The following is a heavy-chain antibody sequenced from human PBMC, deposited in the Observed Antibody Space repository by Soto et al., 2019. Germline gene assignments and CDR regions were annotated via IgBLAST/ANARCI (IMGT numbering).Heavy chain of an antibody. J-gene: IGHJ4*02. CDR3: AKAGAHGDIDY. V-gene: IGHV3-30*18. CDR2: ISYDGSNK. D-gene: IGHD4-17*01. Sequence: QVQLVESGGGVVQPGRSLRLSCAASGFTFSSYGMHWVRQAPGKGLEWMAVISYDGSNKYYADSVKGRFTISRGNSKNTLYLQMNSLRAEDTAVYYCAKAGAHGDIDYWGQGTLVTVSS. CDR1: GFTFSSYG.